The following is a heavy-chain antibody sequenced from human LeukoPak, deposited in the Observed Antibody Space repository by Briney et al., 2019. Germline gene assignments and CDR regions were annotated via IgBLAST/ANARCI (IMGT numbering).Heavy chain of an antibody. Sequence: QPGRSPRLSCAASGFTFSSYGMHWVRQAPGKGLEWVAVIWYDGSNKYYADSVKGRFTISRDNSKNTLYLQMNSLRAEDTAVYYCARDVGVGYFDYWGQGTLVTVSS. D-gene: IGHD2-15*01. CDR3: ARDVGVGYFDY. CDR1: GFTFSSYG. V-gene: IGHV3-33*01. CDR2: IWYDGSNK. J-gene: IGHJ4*02.